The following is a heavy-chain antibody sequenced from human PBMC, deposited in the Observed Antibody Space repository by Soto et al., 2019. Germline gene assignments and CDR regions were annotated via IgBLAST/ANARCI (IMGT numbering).Heavy chain of an antibody. CDR1: GGSFSGYY. D-gene: IGHD7-27*01. CDR2: INHSGST. Sequence: SETLSLTCAVYGGSFSGYYWSWIRQPPGKGLEWIGEINHSGSTNYNPTLKSRVTITVDTSKNQFSLKRSSVTAADTAVYYCARTELGIKVEGHAFDIWGQGTMVTVSS. CDR3: ARTELGIKVEGHAFDI. J-gene: IGHJ3*02. V-gene: IGHV4-34*01.